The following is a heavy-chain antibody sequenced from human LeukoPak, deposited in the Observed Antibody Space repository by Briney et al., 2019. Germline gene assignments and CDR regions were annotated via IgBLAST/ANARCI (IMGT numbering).Heavy chain of an antibody. CDR2: ISGSGAAT. V-gene: IGHV3-23*01. CDR3: AKAKEIAMVRGVLDY. Sequence: GGSLRLSCAASGFTFSSYSMNWVRQAPGEGLEWVSPISGSGAATYYADSVKGRFTISRDNSKSTLYLQMNSLRPEDTAVYYCAKAKEIAMVRGVLDYWGQGTLVTVST. D-gene: IGHD3-10*01. CDR1: GFTFSSYS. J-gene: IGHJ4*02.